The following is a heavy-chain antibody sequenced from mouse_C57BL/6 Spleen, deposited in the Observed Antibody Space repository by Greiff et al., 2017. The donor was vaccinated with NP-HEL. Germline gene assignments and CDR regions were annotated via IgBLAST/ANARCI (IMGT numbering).Heavy chain of an antibody. CDR1: GFTFSDYG. V-gene: IGHV5-15*01. D-gene: IGHD1-1*01. Sequence: EVQGVESGGGLVQPGGSLKLSCAASGFTFSDYGMAWVRQAPRKGPEWVAFISNLAYSIYYADTVTGRFTISRENAKNTLYLEMSSLRSEDTAMYYCARLLRDAMDYWGQGTSVTVSS. CDR3: ARLLRDAMDY. CDR2: ISNLAYSI. J-gene: IGHJ4*01.